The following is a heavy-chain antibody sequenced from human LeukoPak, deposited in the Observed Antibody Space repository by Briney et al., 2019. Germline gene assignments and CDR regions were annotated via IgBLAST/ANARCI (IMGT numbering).Heavy chain of an antibody. CDR3: ARDLRPSTYCGGDCYPN. Sequence: PGGSLRLSCAASGVTFSNYAMSWVRHGPGKGLEWVSLISGNSGSTYYAGSVKGRFTISRDNTKNTLYLQMNRLRDEDTALYYCARDLRPSTYCGGDCYPNCGEGNPGSASS. V-gene: IGHV3-23*01. CDR1: GVTFSNYA. J-gene: IGHJ4*02. D-gene: IGHD2-21*02. CDR2: ISGNSGST.